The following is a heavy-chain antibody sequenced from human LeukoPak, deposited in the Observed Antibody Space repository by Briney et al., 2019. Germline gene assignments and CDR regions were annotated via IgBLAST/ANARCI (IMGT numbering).Heavy chain of an antibody. V-gene: IGHV3-7*01. D-gene: IGHD3-22*01. Sequence: GGSLRLSCAAPGFTFSSYWMSWVRQAPGKGLEWVANIKQDGSEKYYVDSVKGRFTIPRDNAKNSLYLEMNSLRAEDTAVYYCTREQDREAAATIVGDYWGQGTLVTVSS. CDR3: TREQDREAAATIVGDY. J-gene: IGHJ4*02. CDR2: IKQDGSEK. CDR1: GFTFSSYW.